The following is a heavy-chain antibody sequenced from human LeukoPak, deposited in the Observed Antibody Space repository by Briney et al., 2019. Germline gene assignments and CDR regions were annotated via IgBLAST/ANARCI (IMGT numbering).Heavy chain of an antibody. CDR2: ISYDGSNK. CDR3: ARSPLIVVVPAAIDY. CDR1: GFTFSSYA. J-gene: IGHJ4*02. D-gene: IGHD2-2*01. V-gene: IGHV3-30*04. Sequence: PGRSLRLSCAASGFTFSSYAMHWVRQAPGKGLEWVAVISYDGSNKYYADSVKGRFTISRDNSKNTLYLQMNSLRAEDTAVYYCARSPLIVVVPAAIDYWGQGTLVTVSS.